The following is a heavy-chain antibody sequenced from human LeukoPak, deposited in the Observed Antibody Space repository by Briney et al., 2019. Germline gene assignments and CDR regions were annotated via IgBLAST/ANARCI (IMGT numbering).Heavy chain of an antibody. D-gene: IGHD2-2*01. CDR3: ARGVRVVPAALVRPGDAFDI. V-gene: IGHV3-13*01. Sequence: GGSLRLSCAASGFTFSSYDMHWVRHATGKGLEWVSAIGTAGDTYYPGSVKGRFTISRENAKNSLYLQMNSLRAGDTAVYYCARGVRVVPAALVRPGDAFDIWGQGTMVTVSS. CDR2: IGTAGDT. J-gene: IGHJ3*02. CDR1: GFTFSSYD.